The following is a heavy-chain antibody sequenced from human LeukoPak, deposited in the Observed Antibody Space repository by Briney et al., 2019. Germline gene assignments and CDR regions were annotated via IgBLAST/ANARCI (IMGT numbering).Heavy chain of an antibody. Sequence: PGGSLRLSCAASGFTFSSYSMNWVRQAPGKGPEWVSSISSSSSYIYYADSVKGRFTISRDNAKNSLYLQMNSLRAEDTAVYYCAREDIVVVPAAMTEEDYYYYGMDVWGQGTTVTVSS. J-gene: IGHJ6*02. CDR3: AREDIVVVPAAMTEEDYYYYGMDV. CDR2: ISSSSSYI. V-gene: IGHV3-21*01. CDR1: GFTFSSYS. D-gene: IGHD2-2*01.